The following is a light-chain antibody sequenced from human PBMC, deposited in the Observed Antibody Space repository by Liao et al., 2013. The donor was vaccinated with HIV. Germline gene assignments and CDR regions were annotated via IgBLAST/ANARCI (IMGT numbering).Light chain of an antibody. CDR2: QDD. J-gene: IGLJ1*01. CDR1: KLGDKY. CDR3: QAWDSSTNYV. Sequence: SYELIQPPSVSVSPGQTATVTCSGDKLGDKYASWYQQKPGQSPVLVLFQDDKRPSGIPERFAGSNSGNTATLTISGTQALDEADYYCQAWDSSTNYVFGTGTQVTVL. V-gene: IGLV3-1*01.